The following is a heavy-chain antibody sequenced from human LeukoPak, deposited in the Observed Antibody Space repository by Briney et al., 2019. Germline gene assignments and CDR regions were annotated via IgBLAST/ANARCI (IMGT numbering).Heavy chain of an antibody. J-gene: IGHJ3*02. CDR3: ARDGGGYCSSTSCFPYCSGGSCYGASAFDI. CDR1: GYTFTGYY. V-gene: IGHV1-2*02. D-gene: IGHD2-2*01. CDR2: INPNSGGT. Sequence: ASVKVSCKASGYTFTGYYMHWVRQAPGQGLEWMGWINPNSGGTNYAQKFQGRVTMTRDTSISTAYMELSRLRSDDTAVYYCARDGGGYCSSTSCFPYCSGGSCYGASAFDIWGQGTMVTVSS.